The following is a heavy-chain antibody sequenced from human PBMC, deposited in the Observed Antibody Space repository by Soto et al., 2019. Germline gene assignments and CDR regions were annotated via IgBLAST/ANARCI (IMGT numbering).Heavy chain of an antibody. CDR1: GYMFIDYW. V-gene: IGHV5-51*01. D-gene: IGHD3-16*01. CDR3: AIAFGGEYYDRRRWYSAY. J-gene: IGHJ4*02. Sequence: GEPLKISCKGSGYMFIDYWIVWVRQVPGKGLEWMGSIYPGDFDIKYGPSFQGQVTISADKSITTVYLQWSSLEASDTGIYYCAIAFGGEYYDRRRWYSAYWGQGTQVTVS. CDR2: IYPGDFDI.